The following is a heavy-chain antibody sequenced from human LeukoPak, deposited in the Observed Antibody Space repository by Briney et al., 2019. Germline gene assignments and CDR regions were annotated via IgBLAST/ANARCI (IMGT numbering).Heavy chain of an antibody. J-gene: IGHJ2*01. CDR3: ARALSNIAARRHWYFDL. V-gene: IGHV4-4*02. CDR1: GGSISSSNW. CDR2: IYHGGST. Sequence: PSETLSLTCAVSGGSISSSNWWSWVRQPPGKGLEWIGEIYHGGSTNYNPSLKSRVTISVDTSKNQFSLKVSSVTAADTAVYYCARALSNIAARRHWYFDLWGRGTLVTVSS. D-gene: IGHD6-6*01.